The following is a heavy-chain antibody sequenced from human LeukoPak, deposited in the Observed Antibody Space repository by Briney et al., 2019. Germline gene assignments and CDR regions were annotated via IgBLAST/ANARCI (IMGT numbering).Heavy chain of an antibody. D-gene: IGHD3-22*01. Sequence: PGGSLRLSCEASGFSFSTYWMTWVRQAPGKGLEWVANIKKDGSEKHYVDSVRGRFTISRDSARNSLYLQMSSLRVEDTAMYYCARDSNYYDSSAYYDTFDIWGQGTMVTVSS. V-gene: IGHV3-7*01. J-gene: IGHJ3*02. CDR1: GFSFSTYW. CDR2: IKKDGSEK. CDR3: ARDSNYYDSSAYYDTFDI.